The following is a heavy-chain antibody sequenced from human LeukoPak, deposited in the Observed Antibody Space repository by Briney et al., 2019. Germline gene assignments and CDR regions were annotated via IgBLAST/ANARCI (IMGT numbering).Heavy chain of an antibody. CDR2: INHSGST. CDR1: GGSFSGYY. CDR3: ARWGSGWLGTYYHYGMDV. V-gene: IGHV4-34*01. J-gene: IGHJ6*02. D-gene: IGHD6-19*01. Sequence: SETLSLTCAVYGGSFSGYYWSWIRQPPGKGLEWIGEINHSGSTNYNPSLKSRVTISVDTSKNQFSLKLSSVTAADTAVYYCARWGSGWLGTYYHYGMDVWGQGTTVTVSS.